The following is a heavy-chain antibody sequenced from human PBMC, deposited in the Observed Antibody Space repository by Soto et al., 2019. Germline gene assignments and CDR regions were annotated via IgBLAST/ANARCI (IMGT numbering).Heavy chain of an antibody. D-gene: IGHD1-20*01. CDR3: AITWCSTNDY. CDR2: IYYSVST. CDR1: GGSLSSYY. J-gene: IGHJ4*02. V-gene: IGHV4-59*01. Sequence: QVQLQESGPGLVKPSETLSLTCVVSGGSLSSYYWSWIRQPPGKGLEWIGYIYYSVSTNYNPSLKIRVTISVDTSNNQFSLKLSSVTAADTAVYYCAITWCSTNDYWGRGTLVTVSS.